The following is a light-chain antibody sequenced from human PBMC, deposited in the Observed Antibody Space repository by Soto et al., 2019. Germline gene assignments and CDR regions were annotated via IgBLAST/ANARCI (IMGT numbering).Light chain of an antibody. CDR1: QRVSSN. CDR2: DAS. CDR3: QQYNNWPPIT. J-gene: IGKJ5*01. Sequence: EIVMTQSPATLSVSPGESATLSCRATQRVSSNLAWYQQKPGQAPRLLIYDASTRATGIPARFSGSGSGTEFTLTISSLQSEDFAVYYCQQYNNWPPITFGQGTRLEIK. V-gene: IGKV3-15*01.